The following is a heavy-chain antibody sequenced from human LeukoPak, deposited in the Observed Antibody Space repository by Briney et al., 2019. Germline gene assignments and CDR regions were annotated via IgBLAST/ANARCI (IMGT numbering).Heavy chain of an antibody. Sequence: KPSETLSLTCAVYGGSFSGYYWSWIRQPPGKGLEWIGEINHSGSTNYNPSLKSRVTISVDTSKNQFSLKLSSVTAADTAVYYCARRPRCSSTSCYPKNWFDPWGQGTLVTVSS. CDR3: ARRPRCSSTSCYPKNWFDP. CDR1: GGSFSGYY. D-gene: IGHD2-2*01. V-gene: IGHV4-34*01. J-gene: IGHJ5*02. CDR2: INHSGST.